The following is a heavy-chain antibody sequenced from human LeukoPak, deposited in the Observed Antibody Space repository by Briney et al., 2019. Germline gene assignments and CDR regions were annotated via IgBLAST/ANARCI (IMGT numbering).Heavy chain of an antibody. Sequence: ASVKVSCKASGGTFSSYAISWVRQAPGQGLEWMGGIIPIFGTANYAQKFQGRVTITADESTSTAYMELSSLRSEDTAVYYCARDPPDAVRPPHDAFDIWGQGTMVTVSS. J-gene: IGHJ3*02. V-gene: IGHV1-69*13. CDR1: GGTFSSYA. CDR3: ARDPPDAVRPPHDAFDI. CDR2: IIPIFGTA. D-gene: IGHD4-17*01.